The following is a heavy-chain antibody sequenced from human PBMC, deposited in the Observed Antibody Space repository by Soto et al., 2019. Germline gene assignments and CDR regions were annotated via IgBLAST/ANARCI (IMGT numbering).Heavy chain of an antibody. D-gene: IGHD6-19*01. V-gene: IGHV1-24*01. CDR1: GYTLTELS. CDR2: FDPEDGET. J-gene: IGHJ3*02. CDR3: AKVVTSSGWYRAFDI. Sequence: ASVKVSCKVSGYTLTELSMHWLRQAPGKGLEWMGGFDPEDGETIYAQKFQGRVTMTEDTSTDTAYMELSSLRSEDTAVYYRAKVVTSSGWYRAFDIWGQGTMVTVSS.